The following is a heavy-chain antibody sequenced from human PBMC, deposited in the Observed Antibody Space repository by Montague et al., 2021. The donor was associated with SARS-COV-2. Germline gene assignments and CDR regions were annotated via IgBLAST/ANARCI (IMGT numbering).Heavy chain of an antibody. CDR3: AREVRIELWQTNGYFGL. Sequence: SETLSLTCSVSGGSISGHYWSWIRQPPGKGLEWIGNFDHSGDTKYNPSLKSRATISVDTSKNQFALRLHSVTAADTAVCYCAREVRIELWQTNGYFGLWGRGTLVTVSS. CDR1: GGSISGHY. D-gene: IGHD3-16*01. V-gene: IGHV4-59*11. J-gene: IGHJ2*01. CDR2: FDHSGDT.